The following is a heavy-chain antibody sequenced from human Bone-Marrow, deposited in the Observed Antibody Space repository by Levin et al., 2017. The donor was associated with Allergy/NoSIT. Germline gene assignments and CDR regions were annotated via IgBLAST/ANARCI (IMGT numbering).Heavy chain of an antibody. CDR2: ISSSSSYI. D-gene: IGHD2-15*01. CDR3: ARDICSGGSCYFDWFDP. CDR1: GFTFSSYS. Sequence: SCAASGFTFSSYSMNWVHQAPGKGLEWVSSISSSSSYIYYADSVKGRFTISRDNAKNSLYLQMNSLRAEDTAVYYCARDICSGGSCYFDWFDPWGQGTLVTVSS. J-gene: IGHJ5*02. V-gene: IGHV3-21*01.